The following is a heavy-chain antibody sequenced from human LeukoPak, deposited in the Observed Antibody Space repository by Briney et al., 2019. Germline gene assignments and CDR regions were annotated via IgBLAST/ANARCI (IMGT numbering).Heavy chain of an antibody. V-gene: IGHV4-34*01. CDR2: INHSGST. CDR3: ARVIRAVQKYYFDY. Sequence: SETLSLTCAVYGGSFSGYCWSWIRQPPGKGLEWIGEINHSGSTNYNPSLKSRVTISVDTSKNQFSLKLSSVTAADTAVYYCARVIRAVQKYYFDYWGQGTLVTVSS. J-gene: IGHJ4*02. D-gene: IGHD1-1*01. CDR1: GGSFSGYC.